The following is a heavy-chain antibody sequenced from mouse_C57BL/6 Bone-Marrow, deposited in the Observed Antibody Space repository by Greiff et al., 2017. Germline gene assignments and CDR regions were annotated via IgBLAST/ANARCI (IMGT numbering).Heavy chain of an antibody. Sequence: EVQLQQSGAELVRPGASVKLSCTASGFNFKDDYMHWVKQRPEQGLEWIGWIDPENGDTEYASKFQGKATITADTSSNTAYLQLSSLTSEDTAVYYCTTRITTVVAPFDYWGQGTTLTVSS. D-gene: IGHD1-1*01. CDR2: IDPENGDT. CDR3: TTRITTVVAPFDY. J-gene: IGHJ2*01. CDR1: GFNFKDDY. V-gene: IGHV14-4*01.